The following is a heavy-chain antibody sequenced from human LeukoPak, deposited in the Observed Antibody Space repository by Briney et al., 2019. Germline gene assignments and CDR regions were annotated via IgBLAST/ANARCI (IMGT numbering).Heavy chain of an antibody. CDR2: IYYSGST. D-gene: IGHD6-19*01. Sequence: SQTLSLTCTASGGSISSGVYYWTWIRQHPGRGLEWIGYIYYSGSTYYNPSLKSRVSISVDTSKNQFSLKVSSVTAADTAVYYCARDVKSSGYNYYGMDVWGQGTTVTVSS. CDR1: GGSISSGVYY. V-gene: IGHV4-31*03. J-gene: IGHJ6*02. CDR3: ARDVKSSGYNYYGMDV.